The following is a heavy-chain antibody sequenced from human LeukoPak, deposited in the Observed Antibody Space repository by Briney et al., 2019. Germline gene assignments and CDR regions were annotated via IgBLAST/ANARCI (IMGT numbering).Heavy chain of an antibody. CDR3: ARHVAMFKEGFDY. V-gene: IGHV4-59*08. CDR1: GGSITSYY. CDR2: IYYSGTT. Sequence: PSETLSLTCTVSGGSITSYYWSWIRQPPGKGLEWIGCIYYSGTTNYSPSLRSRVTISVDTSKNQFSLKLSSVTAADTAVYYCARHVAMFKEGFDYWGQGTLVTVSS. J-gene: IGHJ4*02. D-gene: IGHD5-18*01.